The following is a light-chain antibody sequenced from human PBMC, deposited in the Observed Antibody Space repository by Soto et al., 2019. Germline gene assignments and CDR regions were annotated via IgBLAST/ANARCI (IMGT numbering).Light chain of an antibody. CDR1: ALPKKF. V-gene: IGLV3-10*01. CDR3: YSTDSTGTQRV. CDR2: EDT. J-gene: IGLJ3*02. Sequence: SYELTQSPSMSVSPGQEARITFSGDALPKKFAYWYLQKSGQAPVLVIYEDTKRPSGIPERFSGSSSGTVATLTVSGAQVDDEGDYYCYSTDSTGTQRVFGGGTKLTVL.